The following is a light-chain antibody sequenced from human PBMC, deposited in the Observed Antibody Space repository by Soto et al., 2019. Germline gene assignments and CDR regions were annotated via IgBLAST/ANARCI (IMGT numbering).Light chain of an antibody. V-gene: IGKV1-8*01. Sequence: AIRMTHSPPSLSASTGDRVTITCRASQGVSSYLAWYQQESGKAPKLLIYAASTLQSGVPSRFSGSGSGTDFTLTITYLQSEDFATYYCQQYYNYPWTFGQGTKVEIK. CDR1: QGVSSY. J-gene: IGKJ1*01. CDR2: AAS. CDR3: QQYYNYPWT.